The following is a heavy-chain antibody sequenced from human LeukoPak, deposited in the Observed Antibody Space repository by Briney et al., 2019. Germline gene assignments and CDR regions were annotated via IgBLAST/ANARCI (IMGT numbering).Heavy chain of an antibody. CDR2: IGGSDGST. CDR3: AKGRGYCTGGSCYSDY. CDR1: GFTFSNYA. D-gene: IGHD2-15*01. Sequence: GGSLRLSCTASGFTFSNYAMSWVRQAPGRGLEWVSTIGGSDGSTYYADSVKGRFTISRDNSKNTLYLQMNSLRVEDTAIYYCAKGRGYCTGGSCYSDYWGQGTLVTVSS. J-gene: IGHJ4*02. V-gene: IGHV3-23*01.